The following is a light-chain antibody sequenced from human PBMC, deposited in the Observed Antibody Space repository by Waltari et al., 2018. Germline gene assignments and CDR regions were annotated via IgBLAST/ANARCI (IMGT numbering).Light chain of an antibody. V-gene: IGLV2-8*01. CDR2: EVN. CDR3: SSYAGSNNYVV. Sequence: QSALTQPPSASGSPGQSVTISCTGTRSDLVGYNYVSWYQQHPGKAPKLMIYEVNKRPSGVPDRFSGSKSDNTASLTVSGLQAEDEADYYCSSYAGSNNYVVFGGGTKLTVL. CDR1: RSDLVGYNY. J-gene: IGLJ2*01.